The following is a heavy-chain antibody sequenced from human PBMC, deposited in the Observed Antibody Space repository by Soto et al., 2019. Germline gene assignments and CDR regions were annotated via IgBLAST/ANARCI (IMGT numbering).Heavy chain of an antibody. V-gene: IGHV3-30*14. J-gene: IGHJ6*02. Sequence: GGSLRLSCAASGFTFSSYAMHWVRQAPGKGLAWVAVISYDGSNKYYADSVKGRFTISRDNSKNTLYLQMNSLRAEDTAVYYCSRYGTSRSGWYPPPSYGMDVWGQGTTVTVSS. CDR2: ISYDGSNK. D-gene: IGHD6-19*01. CDR3: SRYGTSRSGWYPPPSYGMDV. CDR1: GFTFSSYA.